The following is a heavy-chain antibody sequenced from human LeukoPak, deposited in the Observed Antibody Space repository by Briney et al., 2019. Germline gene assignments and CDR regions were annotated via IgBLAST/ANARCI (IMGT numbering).Heavy chain of an antibody. CDR1: GFTLNNAW. CDR2: IKRETDGGTI. V-gene: IGHV3-15*01. D-gene: IGHD3-22*01. J-gene: IGHJ1*01. CDR3: TTDRYYDNSELQFQH. Sequence: GGSLRLSCAASGFTLNNAWMSWVRQAPGKGLEWLGRIKRETDGGTIDYAAPVKGRFTISRDDSRNTLYLQMDSLKIEDTAVYYCTTDRYYDNSELQFQHWGQGTLVTVFS.